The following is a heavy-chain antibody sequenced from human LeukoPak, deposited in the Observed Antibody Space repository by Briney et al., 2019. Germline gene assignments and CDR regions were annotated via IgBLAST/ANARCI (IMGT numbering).Heavy chain of an antibody. CDR2: ISGSGGST. D-gene: IGHD3-22*01. CDR3: ARADGHDSSGYYYEWWYFDL. J-gene: IGHJ2*01. CDR1: GFTFSSYA. Sequence: SGGSLRLSCAASGFTFSSYAMSWVRQAPGKGLEWVSAISGSGGSTYYADSVKGRFTISRDNAKNSLYLQMNSLGVEDTAVYYCARADGHDSSGYYYEWWYFDLWGRGTPVTVSS. V-gene: IGHV3-23*01.